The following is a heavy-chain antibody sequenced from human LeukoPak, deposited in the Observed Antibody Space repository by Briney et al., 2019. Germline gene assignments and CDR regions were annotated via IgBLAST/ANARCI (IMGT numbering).Heavy chain of an antibody. D-gene: IGHD3-22*01. CDR1: GGSIGSYY. CDR2: IYYSGST. Sequence: PSETLSLTCTVSGGSIGSYYWSWIRQPPGKGLEWIGYIYYSGSTNYNPSLKSRVTISVDTSKNQFSLKLSSVTAADTAVYYCAREDDSSGYYGYWGQGTLVTVSS. V-gene: IGHV4-59*01. CDR3: AREDDSSGYYGY. J-gene: IGHJ4*02.